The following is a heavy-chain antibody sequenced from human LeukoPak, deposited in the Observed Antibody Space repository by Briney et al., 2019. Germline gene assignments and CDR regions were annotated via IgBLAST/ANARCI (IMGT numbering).Heavy chain of an antibody. J-gene: IGHJ4*02. CDR3: ARVAGAMGVGQFDY. D-gene: IGHD1-26*01. CDR2: INPNIGGT. Sequence: ASVKVSCKASGYTFTGYYMHWVRQAPGQGLEWMGWINPNIGGTSYAQKFQGRVTMTSKMSTATAYMELSSLTSQDTALYYCARVAGAMGVGQFDYWGQGTLVTVSS. CDR1: GYTFTGYY. V-gene: IGHV1-2*02.